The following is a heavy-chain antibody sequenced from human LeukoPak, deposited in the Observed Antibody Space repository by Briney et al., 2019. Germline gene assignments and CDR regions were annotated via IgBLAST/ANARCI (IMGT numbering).Heavy chain of an antibody. CDR3: VVATYPFYFGY. V-gene: IGHV1-69*06. J-gene: IGHJ4*02. D-gene: IGHD5-12*01. CDR2: IIPIFGTA. CDR1: GGTFSSYA. Sequence: GASVKVSCKASGGTFSSYAISWVRQAPGQGLEWMGGIIPIFGTANYAQKFQGRVTITADKSTSTAYMELSSLRSEDTAVYYCVVATYPFYFGYWGQGTLVTVSS.